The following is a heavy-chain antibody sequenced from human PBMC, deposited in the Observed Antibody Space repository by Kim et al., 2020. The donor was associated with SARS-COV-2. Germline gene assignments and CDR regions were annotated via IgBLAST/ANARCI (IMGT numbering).Heavy chain of an antibody. CDR3: ARIGDY. J-gene: IGHJ4*02. V-gene: IGHV5-51*01. Sequence: YPGDSDTRYSPFSQGQVTISADQSISTAYLQWSSLKASDTAMYYCARIGDYWGQGTLVTVSS. CDR2: YPGDSDT. D-gene: IGHD2-15*01.